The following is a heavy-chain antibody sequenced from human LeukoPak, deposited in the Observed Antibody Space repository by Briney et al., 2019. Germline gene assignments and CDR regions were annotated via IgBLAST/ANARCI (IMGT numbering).Heavy chain of an antibody. CDR3: ARGGKGPVSYYYYMDV. J-gene: IGHJ6*03. Sequence: SETLSLTCTVSGGSISSSSYYWGWIRQPPGKGLEWIGSIYHSGSTYYNPSLKSRVTISVDTSKNQFSLKLSSVTAADTAVYYCARGGKGPVSYYYYMDVWGKGTTVTVSS. CDR1: GGSISSSSYY. CDR2: IYHSGST. D-gene: IGHD1-14*01. V-gene: IGHV4-39*07.